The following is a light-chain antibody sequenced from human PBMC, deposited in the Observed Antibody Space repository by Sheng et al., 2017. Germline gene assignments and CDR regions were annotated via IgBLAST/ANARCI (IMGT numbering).Light chain of an antibody. CDR1: QSISSN. CDR3: QQRSNWPTWT. CDR2: GAS. Sequence: VLTQSPATLSVSPGERATLSCRASQSISSNLAWYQQKPGQAPRLLIYGASTRATGIPARFSGWGSGTDFTLTITSLQSEDFAVYYCQQRSNWPTWTFGQGTKVEIK. J-gene: IGKJ1*01. V-gene: IGKV3-15*01.